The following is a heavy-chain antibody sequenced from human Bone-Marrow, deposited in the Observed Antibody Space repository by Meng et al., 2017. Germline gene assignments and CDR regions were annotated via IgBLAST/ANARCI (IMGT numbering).Heavy chain of an antibody. V-gene: IGHV3-49*04. D-gene: IGHD3-10*02. CDR3: TRVFPLDY. Sequence: GESLKISCVASGFSFTDAWMSWVRQAPGKGLEWVGFIRSKAYGGTTEYAASVKGRFTISRDDSKSIAYLQMNSLKTEDTAVYYCTRVFPLDYWGQGTLVTVSS. CDR2: IRSKAYGGTT. CDR1: GFSFTDAW. J-gene: IGHJ4*02.